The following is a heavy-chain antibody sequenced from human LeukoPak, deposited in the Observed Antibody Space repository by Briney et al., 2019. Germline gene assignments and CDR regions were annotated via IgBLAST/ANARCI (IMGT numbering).Heavy chain of an antibody. CDR3: ARVTEYYGMDV. CDR2: ISGSGGST. J-gene: IGHJ6*02. Sequence: GGSLRLSCAATGFSFSSSGMSWVRQAPGMGLEWVSAISGSGGSTYYADSVKGRFTISRDNAKNSLYLQMNSLRAEDTAVYYCARVTEYYGMDVWGQGTTVTVSS. V-gene: IGHV3-23*01. CDR1: GFSFSSSG.